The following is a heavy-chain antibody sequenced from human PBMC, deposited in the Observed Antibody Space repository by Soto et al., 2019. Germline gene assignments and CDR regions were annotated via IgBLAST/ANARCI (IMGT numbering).Heavy chain of an antibody. D-gene: IGHD1-26*01. CDR1: GYTFTSYG. Sequence: QVQLVQSGAEVKKPGASVKVSCKASGYTFTSYGLSWVRQAPGQGLEWMGRISAYNYNTNYAQKLQGRVTMTTDPSTSTAYMEVRSLRSDDPAVYYCARVVGALGHWFDPWGQGTLVTVSS. V-gene: IGHV1-18*01. CDR2: ISAYNYNT. CDR3: ARVVGALGHWFDP. J-gene: IGHJ5*02.